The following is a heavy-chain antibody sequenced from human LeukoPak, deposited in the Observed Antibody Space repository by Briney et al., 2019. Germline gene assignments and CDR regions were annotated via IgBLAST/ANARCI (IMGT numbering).Heavy chain of an antibody. CDR3: AREYCSGGSCYSGAGDY. D-gene: IGHD2-15*01. CDR1: GFSFNSNM. J-gene: IGHJ4*02. Sequence: GGSLRLSCTGSGFSFNSNMMHWVRQDAGKGLEWVSSISSSSSYIYYADSVKGRFTISRDNAKNSLYLQMNSLRAEDTAVYYCAREYCSGGSCYSGAGDYWGQGTLVTVSS. CDR2: ISSSSSYI. V-gene: IGHV3-21*01.